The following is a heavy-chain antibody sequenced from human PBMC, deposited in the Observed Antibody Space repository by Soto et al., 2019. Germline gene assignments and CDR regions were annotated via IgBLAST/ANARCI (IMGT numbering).Heavy chain of an antibody. CDR1: VFTFSSYG. D-gene: IGHD2-2*01. CDR2: ILYDGSNK. V-gene: IGHV3-30*18. Sequence: PGGSLLLCCVASVFTFSSYGMRWVRQTPGKGLEWVALILYDGSNKYYVDSVKGRFTISRDNSKNTLYLQVSSLRAEDTAVYYCAKSRDAYNFYFYYGMDVWGQGTTVTVSS. CDR3: AKSRDAYNFYFYYGMDV. J-gene: IGHJ6*01.